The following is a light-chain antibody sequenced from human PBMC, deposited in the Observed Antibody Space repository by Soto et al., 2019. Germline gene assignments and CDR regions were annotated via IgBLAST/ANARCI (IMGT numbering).Light chain of an antibody. CDR2: DVS. Sequence: QSALTQPASVSGSPGQSFTISCTGTSSDVGAYNYVSWYQQHPGKVPKLMIYDVSDRPSGVSNRFSGSKSGNTASLTISGLQAEDEADYYCSSFTRSNSYVFGTGTKLTVL. CDR3: SSFTRSNSYV. J-gene: IGLJ1*01. CDR1: SSDVGAYNY. V-gene: IGLV2-14*03.